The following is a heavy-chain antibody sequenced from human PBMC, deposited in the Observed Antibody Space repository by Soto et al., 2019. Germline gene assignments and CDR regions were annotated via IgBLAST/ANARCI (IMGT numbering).Heavy chain of an antibody. Sequence: QRQLVESGGGVVQPGRSLRLSCAASGFSFSHYAMHWVRQPPGKGLEWVALISYDGDNQYFTDSVRGRFTISRDNSKTTVYLEMNSLRLDDTATYYCVSPHSDSSNAFDRWGQGTLVTVSS. J-gene: IGHJ5*02. V-gene: IGHV3-30-3*01. CDR2: ISYDGDNQ. CDR1: GFSFSHYA. CDR3: VSPHSDSSNAFDR. D-gene: IGHD3-22*01.